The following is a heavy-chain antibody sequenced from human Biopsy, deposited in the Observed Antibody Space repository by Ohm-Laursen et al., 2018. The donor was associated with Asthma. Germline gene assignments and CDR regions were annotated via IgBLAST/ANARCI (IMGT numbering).Heavy chain of an antibody. D-gene: IGHD3-10*01. CDR1: GYTFNSAG. CDR3: ARAVDYSHYYGIDV. CDR2: ISVYNGNT. V-gene: IGHV1-18*01. Sequence: SVKVSCKASGYTFNSAGITWVRQAPGQGLEWMGWISVYNGNTKVAQKLQDRVTMITDTSTSTAYTELRSLRSDDTAVYFCARAVDYSHYYGIDVWGQGTTVTVS. J-gene: IGHJ6*02.